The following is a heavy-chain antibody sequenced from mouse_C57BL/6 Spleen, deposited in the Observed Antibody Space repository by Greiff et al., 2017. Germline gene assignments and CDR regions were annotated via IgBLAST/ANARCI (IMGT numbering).Heavy chain of an antibody. CDR1: GYSFTGYY. CDR2: INPSTGGT. Sequence: VHVKQSGPELVKPGASVKISCKASGYSFTGYYMHWVKQSSEKSLEWIGEINPSTGGTSYNQKFKGKATLTVDKSSSTAYMQLKSLTSEDSAVYYCASSYYGNYVAMDYWGQGTSVTVSS. J-gene: IGHJ4*01. D-gene: IGHD2-10*01. CDR3: ASSYYGNYVAMDY. V-gene: IGHV1-43*01.